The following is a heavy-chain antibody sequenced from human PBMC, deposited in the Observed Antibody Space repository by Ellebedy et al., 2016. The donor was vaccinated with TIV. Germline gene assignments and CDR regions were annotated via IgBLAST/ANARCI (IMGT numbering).Heavy chain of an antibody. D-gene: IGHD6-25*01. CDR1: GFTLSTYG. V-gene: IGHV3-30*18. Sequence: PGGSLRLSCVASGFTLSTYGMHWVRQAPNKGLEWVAVIAYDGDDKYYADSVKGRFTISRDNSKNTLFLQMNSLRPEDTAVYYCAKIAATTKLGAFDSGDYWGQGTLVTVSS. J-gene: IGHJ4*02. CDR3: AKIAATTKLGAFDSGDY. CDR2: IAYDGDDK.